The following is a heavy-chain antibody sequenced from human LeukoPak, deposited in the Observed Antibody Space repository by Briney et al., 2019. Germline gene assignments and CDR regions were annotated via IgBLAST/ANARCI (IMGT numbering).Heavy chain of an antibody. V-gene: IGHV1-46*01. CDR2: INPSGGST. J-gene: IGHJ3*02. CDR3: ARASGSSWYGDAFDI. Sequence: ASVKVSCKASGYTFTSYYMHWVRQAPGQGLEWMGIINPSGGSTSYAQKFQGRVTMTRDTSTSTAYMELRSLRSDDTAVYYCARASGSSWYGDAFDIWGQGTMVTVSS. D-gene: IGHD6-13*01. CDR1: GYTFTSYY.